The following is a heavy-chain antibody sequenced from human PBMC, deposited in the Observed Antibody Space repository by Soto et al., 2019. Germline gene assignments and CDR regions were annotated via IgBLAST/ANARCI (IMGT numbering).Heavy chain of an antibody. J-gene: IGHJ6*02. D-gene: IGHD3-10*01. CDR3: ARDPRYGSLYGMDV. V-gene: IGHV1-2*04. CDR1: GYTFTSYA. Sequence: ASVKVSCKASGYTFTSYAMHWVRQAPGQRLEWMGWINPNSGGTNYAQKFQGWVTMTRDTSISTAYMELSRLRSDDTAVYYCARDPRYGSLYGMDVWGQGTTVTVSS. CDR2: INPNSGGT.